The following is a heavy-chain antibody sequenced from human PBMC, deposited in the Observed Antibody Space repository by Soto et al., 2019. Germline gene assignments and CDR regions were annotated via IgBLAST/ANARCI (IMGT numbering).Heavy chain of an antibody. D-gene: IGHD3-22*01. CDR2: INPNNGDT. J-gene: IGHJ4*02. CDR3: AKIRTYYDSSGAFYY. V-gene: IGHV1-2*02. Sequence: GASVKVSCKASGYTFTGYFLHWVRQAPGQGLEWMGWINPNNGDTNYAQKFQGRVTMTRDTSISTAYMELSRLRSDDTALYYCAKIRTYYDSSGAFYYWGQGTLVTVSS. CDR1: GYTFTGYF.